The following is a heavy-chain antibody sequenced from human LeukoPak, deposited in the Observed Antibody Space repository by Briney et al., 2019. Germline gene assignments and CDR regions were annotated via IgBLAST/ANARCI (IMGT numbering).Heavy chain of an antibody. D-gene: IGHD4-23*01. CDR2: IYYSGST. Sequence: SETLSLTCTVSGGSISSYYWSWIRQPPGKGLEWIGYIYYSGSTNYNPSLKSRVTISVDTSKNQFSLKLSSVTAADTAVYYFARDTTMGIDYWGQGTLVTVSS. CDR1: GGSISSYY. CDR3: ARDTTMGIDY. J-gene: IGHJ4*02. V-gene: IGHV4-59*01.